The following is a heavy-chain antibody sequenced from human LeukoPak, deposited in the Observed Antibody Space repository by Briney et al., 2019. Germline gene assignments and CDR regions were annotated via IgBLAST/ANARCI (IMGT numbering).Heavy chain of an antibody. J-gene: IGHJ4*02. D-gene: IGHD3-22*01. V-gene: IGHV1-69*02. CDR3: ARVSDSSGNFDY. CDR1: GGTFSSYT. Sequence: SVKVSCKASGGTFSSYTISWVRQAPGQGLEWMGRIIPILGIANYAQKFQGRGTITADKSTSTAYMELSSLRSEDTAVYYCARVSDSSGNFDYWGQGTLVTVSS. CDR2: IIPILGIA.